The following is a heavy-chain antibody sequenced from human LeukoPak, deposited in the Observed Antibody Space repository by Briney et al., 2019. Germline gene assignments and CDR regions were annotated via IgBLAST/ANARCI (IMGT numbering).Heavy chain of an antibody. CDR1: GYTFTGYY. J-gene: IGHJ4*02. V-gene: IGHV1-2*02. Sequence: ASVKVSCKASGYTFTGYYMHWVRQAPGQGLEWMGWINPNSGGTNYAQKFQGRVTMTRDTSISTAYMELSRLRPDDTAVYYCARSMVAGSNSGFDYWGQGTLVTVSS. CDR3: ARSMVAGSNSGFDY. CDR2: INPNSGGT. D-gene: IGHD6-19*01.